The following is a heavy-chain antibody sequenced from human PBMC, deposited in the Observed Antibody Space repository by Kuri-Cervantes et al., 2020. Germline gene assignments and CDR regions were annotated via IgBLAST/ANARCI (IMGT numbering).Heavy chain of an antibody. CDR1: GYTFTRYA. V-gene: IGHV1-2*04. CDR2: INPNSGGT. Sequence: ASVKVSCKASGYTFTRYAISWVRQAPGQGLEWMGWINPNSGGTNYAQKFQGWVTMTRDTPISTAYMELSRLRSDDTAVYYCARAPRGGDAFDIWGQGTMVTVSS. D-gene: IGHD3-10*01. J-gene: IGHJ3*02. CDR3: ARAPRGGDAFDI.